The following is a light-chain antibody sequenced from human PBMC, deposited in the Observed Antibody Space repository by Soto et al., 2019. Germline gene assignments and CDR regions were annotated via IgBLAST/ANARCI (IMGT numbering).Light chain of an antibody. V-gene: IGKV1-39*01. Sequence: DIQMTQSPSSLSVSVGDRVTMTCRASQTIGTYLNWYQQKPGRAPKLLIHAASSLQSGVPSRFSGSGSGTDFTLTISSLQPEDFATYYCKQTYSPLLFTFGPGTEVNI. CDR2: AAS. CDR1: QTIGTY. J-gene: IGKJ3*01. CDR3: KQTYSPLLFT.